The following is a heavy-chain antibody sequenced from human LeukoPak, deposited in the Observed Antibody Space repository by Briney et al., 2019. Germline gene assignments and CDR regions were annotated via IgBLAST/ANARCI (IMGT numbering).Heavy chain of an antibody. D-gene: IGHD3-3*01. CDR3: ARDPSERKYYDFWSGYYTSPGYNWFDP. J-gene: IGHJ5*02. CDR1: GYSFVLYG. CDR2: ISTYNGNT. Sequence: GASVKVSCKACGYSFVLYGISWVRQAPGQGPEWMGWISTYNGNTKYAEKFQGRVTMTTDTPTSTAYMELRSLRSDDTAVYYCARDPSERKYYDFWSGYYTSPGYNWFDPWGQGTLVTVSS. V-gene: IGHV1-18*01.